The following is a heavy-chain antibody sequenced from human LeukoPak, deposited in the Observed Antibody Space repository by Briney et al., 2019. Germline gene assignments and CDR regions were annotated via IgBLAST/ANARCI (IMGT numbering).Heavy chain of an antibody. D-gene: IGHD2-15*01. V-gene: IGHV4-39*01. CDR3: ARKLGYCSGGSCYLCDY. J-gene: IGHJ4*02. CDR1: GGSITTNTSY. Sequence: SETLSFTGSVSGGSITTNTSYWGWIRQPPGKGLEWIGSSYYTGSTHHNPSLKSRVIISVDTSKNEFSLKLSSVTAADTAVYYCARKLGYCSGGSCYLCDYWGQGTLVTVSS. CDR2: SYYTGST.